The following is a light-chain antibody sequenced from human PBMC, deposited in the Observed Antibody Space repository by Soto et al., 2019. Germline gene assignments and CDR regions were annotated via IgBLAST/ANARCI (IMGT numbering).Light chain of an antibody. Sequence: DIQMTQSPSTLSASVGDSVTITFRASQSISTWLAWYQQKPGKAPNLLIYDASSLASGVPSRFSGSGSGTEFTLTISSLQPDDFATFYCQQYNSYSEAFGQGTKVDIK. V-gene: IGKV1-5*01. J-gene: IGKJ1*01. CDR3: QQYNSYSEA. CDR2: DAS. CDR1: QSISTW.